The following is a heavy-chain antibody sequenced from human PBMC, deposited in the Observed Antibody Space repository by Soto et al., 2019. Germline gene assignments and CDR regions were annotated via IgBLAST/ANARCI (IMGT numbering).Heavy chain of an antibody. D-gene: IGHD3-3*01. Sequence: SETLSLTCALYGGSFDGYYWSWIRQSPGKGLEWIGEIHHSGSTKYNPSLKSRVSLSVDTSTXXXXXXXXXXXXXXXXVYYCARGVDSWSGYLFWGQGTPVTVSS. CDR1: GGSFDGYY. CDR3: ARGVDSWSGYLF. J-gene: IGHJ4*02. V-gene: IGHV4-34*01. CDR2: IHHSGST.